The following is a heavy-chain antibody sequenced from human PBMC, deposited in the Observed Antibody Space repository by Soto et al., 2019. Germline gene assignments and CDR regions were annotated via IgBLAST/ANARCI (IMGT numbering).Heavy chain of an antibody. Sequence: ASVKVSCKVSGYTLTELSMHWVRQAPGKGLEWMGGFDPEDGETIYAQKFQGRVTMTEDTSKNQFSLKLSSVTAADTAVYYCASSTIFGVVLPHHWGQGTLVTVSS. CDR1: GYTLTELS. CDR3: ASSTIFGVVLPHH. CDR2: FDPEDGET. J-gene: IGHJ5*02. V-gene: IGHV1-24*01. D-gene: IGHD3-3*01.